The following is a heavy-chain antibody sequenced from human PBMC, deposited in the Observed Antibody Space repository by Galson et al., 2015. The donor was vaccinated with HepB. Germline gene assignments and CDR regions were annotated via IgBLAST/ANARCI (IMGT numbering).Heavy chain of an antibody. D-gene: IGHD3-3*01. CDR2: ISSNGGST. CDR3: ARDGKTYYDFWSGYPYYYYGMDV. Sequence: SLRLSCAASGFTFSSYAMHWVRLAPGKGLEYVSAISSNGGSTYYANSVKGRFTISRDNSKNTLYLQMGSLRAEDMAVYYCARDGKTYYDFWSGYPYYYYGMDVWGQGTTVTVSS. J-gene: IGHJ6*02. V-gene: IGHV3-64*01. CDR1: GFTFSSYA.